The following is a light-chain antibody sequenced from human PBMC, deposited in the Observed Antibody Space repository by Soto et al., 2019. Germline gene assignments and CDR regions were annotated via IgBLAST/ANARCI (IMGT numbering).Light chain of an antibody. CDR1: QSVSSSY. CDR3: QQYYSYPST. V-gene: IGKV3-20*01. CDR2: GAS. J-gene: IGKJ4*01. Sequence: EIVLTQSPGTLSLSPGERATLSCRASQSVSSSYLAWYQQKPGQAPRLLIYGASSRATGIPDRFSGSGSGTDFTLTISRLEPEDFATYYCQQYYSYPSTFGGGTKVEIK.